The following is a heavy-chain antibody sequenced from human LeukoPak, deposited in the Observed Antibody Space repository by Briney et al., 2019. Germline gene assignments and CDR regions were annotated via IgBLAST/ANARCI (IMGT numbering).Heavy chain of an antibody. J-gene: IGHJ4*02. CDR3: AKGGLGIGYCTSTSCYTGFDY. CDR1: GFTFSSYA. Sequence: PGGSLRLSCAASGFTFSSYAMSWVRQAPGKGLEWVSAISGSGGSTYYADSVKGRFTISRDNSKNTLYLQMNSLRAEDTAVYYCAKGGLGIGYCTSTSCYTGFDYWGQGTLVTVSS. CDR2: ISGSGGST. V-gene: IGHV3-23*01. D-gene: IGHD2-2*02.